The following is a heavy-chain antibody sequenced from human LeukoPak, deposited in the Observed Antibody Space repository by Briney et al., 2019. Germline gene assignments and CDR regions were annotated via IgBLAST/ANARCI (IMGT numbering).Heavy chain of an antibody. CDR3: ARESDVDYHSEGPRY. Sequence: GGSLRLSCAAYGFTFSSYAMSWVRQAPGMGLEWVSAISGSGGSTYYADSVKGRFTIAKDNSKNTLYLQMNSLRVEDTALYSCARESDVDYHSEGPRYWGLGTLVTVSS. V-gene: IGHV3-23*01. CDR2: ISGSGGST. J-gene: IGHJ4*02. D-gene: IGHD4-11*01. CDR1: GFTFSSYA.